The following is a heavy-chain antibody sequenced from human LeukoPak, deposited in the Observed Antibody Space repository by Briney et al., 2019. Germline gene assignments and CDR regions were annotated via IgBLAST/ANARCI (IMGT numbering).Heavy chain of an antibody. J-gene: IGHJ2*01. CDR3: ARDVYTSGWRYFDL. V-gene: IGHV1-2*02. Sequence: ASVKVSCKASGYTFTGHYMHWVRQAPGQGPEWMGWINPNSGDTNYAQKFQGRVTLTRDASIGTAYMEMNRLIYDDTAIYYCARDVYTSGWRYFDLWGHGTLVTVSS. D-gene: IGHD6-19*01. CDR2: INPNSGDT. CDR1: GYTFTGHY.